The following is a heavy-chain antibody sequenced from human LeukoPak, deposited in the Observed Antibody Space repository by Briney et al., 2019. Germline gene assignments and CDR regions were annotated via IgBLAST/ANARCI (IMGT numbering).Heavy chain of an antibody. CDR1: GYTFTSHY. CDR3: AREGRAWLVYVY. D-gene: IGHD6-19*01. CDR2: VNPSGGST. J-gene: IGHJ4*02. V-gene: IGHV1-46*01. Sequence: ASVKASCKASGYTFTSHYIHWVRQAPGRGLEWMGTVNPSGGSTRYAQKFQGRVTMTRDKSTSTVYMELSSLRSEDTAVYYCAREGRAWLVYVYWGQGTLVTVSS.